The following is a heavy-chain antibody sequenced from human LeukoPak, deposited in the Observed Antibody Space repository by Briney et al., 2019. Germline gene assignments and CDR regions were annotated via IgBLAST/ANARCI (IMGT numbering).Heavy chain of an antibody. V-gene: IGHV1-69*13. D-gene: IGHD3-22*01. CDR3: ARDFSPYYYDSSGPDY. J-gene: IGHJ4*02. CDR2: IIPMFGST. Sequence: ASVKVSCKASGGSFTNCPFHWARQAPGQGLEWMGGIIPMFGSTDYAQKFQGRLTITADESTTTAYLELSSLRSEDTAVYYCARDFSPYYYDSSGPDYWGQGTLVTVSS. CDR1: GGSFTNCP.